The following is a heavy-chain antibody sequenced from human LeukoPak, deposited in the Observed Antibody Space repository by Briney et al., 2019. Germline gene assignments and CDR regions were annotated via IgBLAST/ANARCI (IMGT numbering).Heavy chain of an antibody. V-gene: IGHV1-46*01. CDR1: GYTFTGYY. D-gene: IGHD4-23*01. CDR2: INPSGGST. CDR3: AREESATVVTETFDY. Sequence: ASVKVSCKASGYTFTGYYMHWVRQAPGQGLEWMGIINPSGGSTSYAQKFQGRVTMTRDTSTSTVYMELSSLRSEDTAVYYCAREESATVVTETFDYWGQGTLVTVSS. J-gene: IGHJ4*02.